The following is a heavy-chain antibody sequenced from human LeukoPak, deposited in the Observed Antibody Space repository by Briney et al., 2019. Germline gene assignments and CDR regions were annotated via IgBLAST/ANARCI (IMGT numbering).Heavy chain of an antibody. CDR3: ARDFGFSYYYDSSGFDY. D-gene: IGHD3-22*01. CDR1: GFTFSSYY. CDR2: IKQDGSGK. V-gene: IGHV3-7*04. Sequence: GGSLRLSCAASGFTFSSYYMSWVRQAPGKGLEWVANIKQDGSGKYSVDSVKGRFTISRDNAKNSLYLKMNSLRAEDTAVYYCARDFGFSYYYDSSGFDYWGQGTLVTVSS. J-gene: IGHJ4*02.